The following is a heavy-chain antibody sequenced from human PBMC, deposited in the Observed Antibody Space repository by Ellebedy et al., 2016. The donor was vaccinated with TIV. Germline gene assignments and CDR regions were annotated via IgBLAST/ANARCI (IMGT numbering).Heavy chain of an antibody. CDR2: IRRKVYGGTT. CDR3: TREVRKLYGSQSFDY. J-gene: IGHJ4*02. Sequence: PGGSLRLSCTASGFSFGDYDMSRFRQAPGKGLEWVGFIRRKVYGGTTEYAASVKGRFTISRDDSKNIAYLQMSSLKTEDTGVYYCTREVRKLYGSQSFDYWGQGTPVTVSS. CDR1: GFSFGDYD. D-gene: IGHD3-10*01. V-gene: IGHV3-49*03.